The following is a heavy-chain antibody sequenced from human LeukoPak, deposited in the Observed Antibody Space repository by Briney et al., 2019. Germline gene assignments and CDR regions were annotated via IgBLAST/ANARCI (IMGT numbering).Heavy chain of an antibody. D-gene: IGHD1-20*01. V-gene: IGHV1-2*02. Sequence: ASVKVSCKASGYTFTGYYIHWVRQAPGQGLEWMGWINPNGGGTNYAQKFQDRVTMTRDTSISTAYMEVSRLQSDDTAVYYCARGDNWERFDIWGQGTMVTVSS. J-gene: IGHJ3*02. CDR2: INPNGGGT. CDR1: GYTFTGYY. CDR3: ARGDNWERFDI.